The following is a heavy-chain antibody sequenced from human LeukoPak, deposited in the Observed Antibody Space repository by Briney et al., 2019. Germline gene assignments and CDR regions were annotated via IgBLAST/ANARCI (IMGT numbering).Heavy chain of an antibody. CDR2: IIPIFGTA. D-gene: IGHD5-18*01. V-gene: IGHV1-69*05. CDR3: ARGYSYGGFDY. Sequence: ASVKVSCKASGGTFSSYAISWVRQAPGQGLEWMGGIIPIFGTANYAQKFQGRVTITTDESTSTAYMELSSLRSEDTAVYYCARGYSYGGFDYWGQGTLVSVSS. J-gene: IGHJ4*02. CDR1: GGTFSSYA.